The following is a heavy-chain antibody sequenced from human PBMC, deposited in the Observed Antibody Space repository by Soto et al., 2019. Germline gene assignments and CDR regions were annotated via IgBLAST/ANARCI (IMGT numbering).Heavy chain of an antibody. J-gene: IGHJ6*02. Sequence: QMRLVQSGAEVKRPGSSVKVSCNASGDTFSNFAFSWVRRVPGQGLEWMGGIKPMFIEPDYAQKFRDRITIVADESTSTVYLELRSLRSDDTGVYFCSRDPPSTGGGSHAFYGMDVWGQGTPVTVTS. D-gene: IGHD2-8*02. CDR1: GDTFSNFA. CDR3: SRDPPSTGGGSHAFYGMDV. CDR2: IKPMFIEP. V-gene: IGHV1-69*01.